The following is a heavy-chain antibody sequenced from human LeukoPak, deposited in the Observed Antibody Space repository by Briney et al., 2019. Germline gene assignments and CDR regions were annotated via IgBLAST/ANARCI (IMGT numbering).Heavy chain of an antibody. Sequence: PGASLQISCKGSGYSFTSYWIGWVRQLPGKGLEWMGIIYTGDSDTRYSSSFQGQVTISADKSISTAYPQWSSLKASDTAMYYCARSGSPGGWFDPWGQGTLVTVSS. V-gene: IGHV5-51*01. J-gene: IGHJ5*02. CDR2: IYTGDSDT. D-gene: IGHD3-10*01. CDR3: ARSGSPGGWFDP. CDR1: GYSFTSYW.